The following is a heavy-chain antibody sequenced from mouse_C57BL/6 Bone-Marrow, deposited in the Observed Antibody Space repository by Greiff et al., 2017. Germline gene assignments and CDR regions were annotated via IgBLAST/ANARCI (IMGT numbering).Heavy chain of an antibody. CDR2: IYPRGGNT. CDR1: GYTFTSYG. D-gene: IGHD1-1*01. V-gene: IGHV1-81*01. Sequence: QVQLQQSGAELARPGASVKLSCTASGYTFTSYGISWVKQRTGQGLEWIGEIYPRGGNTYYPEKFKGKATLPADQSSSTAYMELRNLTSENAAFYFWARAPYYYGRSFYYAMDYWGQGTSGNVSS. CDR3: ARAPYYYGRSFYYAMDY. J-gene: IGHJ4*01.